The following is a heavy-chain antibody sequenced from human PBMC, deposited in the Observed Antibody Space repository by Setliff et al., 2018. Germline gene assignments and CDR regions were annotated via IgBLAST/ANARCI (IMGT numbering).Heavy chain of an antibody. CDR3: ARGSYSYDSTGYSPLNWFDP. CDR1: GGSISHHY. J-gene: IGHJ5*02. V-gene: IGHV4-59*11. CDR2: IYYSGST. Sequence: SETLSLTCTVSGGSISHHYWSWIRQPPGKGLEWIGYIYYSGSTNYNSSLKSRVTMSVDMSKNQFSLRLSSVTAADTAVYYCARGSYSYDSTGYSPLNWFDPWGQGTLVTVSS. D-gene: IGHD3-22*01.